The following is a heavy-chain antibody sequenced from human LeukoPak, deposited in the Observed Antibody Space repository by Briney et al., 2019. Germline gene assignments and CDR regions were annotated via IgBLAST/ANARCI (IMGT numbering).Heavy chain of an antibody. J-gene: IGHJ4*02. CDR1: GYTFTSYG. CDR3: ARDRAVAAVDLFDY. CDR2: ISAYNGNT. Sequence: ASVKVSCKASGYTFTSYGISWVRQAPGQGLEWMGWISAYNGNTNYAQKLQGRVTMTTDTSTSTAYMELRSLRSEDTAVYYCARDRAVAAVDLFDYWGQGTLVTVSS. V-gene: IGHV1-18*01. D-gene: IGHD6-19*01.